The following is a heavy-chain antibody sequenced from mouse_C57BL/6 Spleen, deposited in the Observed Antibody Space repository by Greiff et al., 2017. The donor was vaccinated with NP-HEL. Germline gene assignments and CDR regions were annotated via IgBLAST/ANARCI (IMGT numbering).Heavy chain of an antibody. J-gene: IGHJ2*01. Sequence: QVQLKQPGAELVKPGASVKLSCKASGYTFTSYWMHWVKQRPGQGLEWIGMIHPNSGSTNYNEKFKSKATLTVDKSSSTAYMQLSSLTSEDAAVYYCARGDYDYGDYWGQGTTLTVSS. CDR2: IHPNSGST. CDR1: GYTFTSYW. V-gene: IGHV1-64*01. CDR3: ARGDYDYGDY. D-gene: IGHD2-4*01.